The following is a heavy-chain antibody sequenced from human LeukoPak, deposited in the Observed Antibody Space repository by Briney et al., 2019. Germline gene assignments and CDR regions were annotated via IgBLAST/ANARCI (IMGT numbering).Heavy chain of an antibody. CDR2: ISGSGDST. J-gene: IGHJ4*02. Sequence: GGSLRLSCAASGFTFISYGMSWVRQAPGKGLEWVSGISGSGDSTYYADSVKGRFTISRDNAKNSLYLQINSLRAEDTAVYYCARDHSGWYQDYFDYWGQGTLVTVSS. V-gene: IGHV3-23*01. CDR1: GFTFISYG. D-gene: IGHD6-19*01. CDR3: ARDHSGWYQDYFDY.